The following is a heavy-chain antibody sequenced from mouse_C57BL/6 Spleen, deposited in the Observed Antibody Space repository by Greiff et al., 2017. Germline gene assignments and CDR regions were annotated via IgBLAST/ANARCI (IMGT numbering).Heavy chain of an antibody. V-gene: IGHV3-1*01. CDR1: GYSITSGYD. CDR2: ISYSGST. D-gene: IGHD1-1*01. Sequence: EVKLQESGPGMVKPSQSLSLTCTVTGYSITSGYDWHWIRHFPGNKLEWMGYISYSGSTNYNPSLKSRISITHDTSKNHFFLRLNSVTTEDTATYYGARADGSSYGYWYFDVWGTGTTVTVSS. CDR3: ARADGSSYGYWYFDV. J-gene: IGHJ1*03.